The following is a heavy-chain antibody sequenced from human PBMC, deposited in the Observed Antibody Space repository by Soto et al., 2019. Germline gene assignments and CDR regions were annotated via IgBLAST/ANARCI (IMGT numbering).Heavy chain of an antibody. CDR1: GYTFTGYY. V-gene: IGHV1-2*02. J-gene: IGHJ6*02. CDR3: ARAQQLIYGMDV. CDR2: INPNSDGT. Sequence: QLQLVQSWADVKKPGASVKVSCKASGYTFTGYYMHWVRQAPAQGLEWMGWINPNSDGTNYAQKVQGRVNMTRDTSTSTAYMELSRLRSYDTVVYYCARAQQLIYGMDVWGQGTTVTVSS. D-gene: IGHD6-13*01.